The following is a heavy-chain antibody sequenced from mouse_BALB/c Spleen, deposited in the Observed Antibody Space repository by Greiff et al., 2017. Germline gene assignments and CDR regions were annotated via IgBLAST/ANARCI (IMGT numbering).Heavy chain of an antibody. CDR1: GFTFSSYT. Sequence: EVKLEESGGGLVKPGGSLTLSCAASGFTFSSYTMSWVRQTPAKRLEWVATISSGGGNTYYPDSVKGRFTISRDNAKNNLYLQMSSLRSEDTALYYCARDPLTTAPDGFAYWGQGTLVTVSA. CDR2: ISSGGGNT. CDR3: ARDPLTTAPDGFAY. J-gene: IGHJ3*01. D-gene: IGHD1-2*01. V-gene: IGHV5-9*03.